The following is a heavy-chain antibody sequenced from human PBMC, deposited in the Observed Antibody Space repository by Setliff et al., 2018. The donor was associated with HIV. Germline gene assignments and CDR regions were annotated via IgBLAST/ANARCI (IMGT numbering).Heavy chain of an antibody. J-gene: IGHJ4*02. Sequence: SVKVSCKASGVTFNYSFITWVRQAPGQGLEWMGGVVPTIHEATYAQKFQGRVTITADESATTVYMEMSGLTSEDTAIYYCARDESIFGVAISDYWGQGTLVTVSS. D-gene: IGHD3-3*01. CDR3: ARDESIFGVAISDY. CDR1: GVTFNYSF. V-gene: IGHV1-69*13. CDR2: VVPTIHEA.